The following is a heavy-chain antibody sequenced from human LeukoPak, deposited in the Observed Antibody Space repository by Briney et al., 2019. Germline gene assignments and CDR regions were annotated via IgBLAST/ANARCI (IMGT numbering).Heavy chain of an antibody. V-gene: IGHV3-23*01. D-gene: IGHD4-17*01. CDR3: AKPIYGDYSFDY. J-gene: IGHJ4*02. CDR2: ISGSGGST. CDR1: GFTFNIYA. Sequence: HTGGSLRLSCAASGFTFNIYAMSWVRQAPGKGLEWVSAISGSGGSTYYAGSVKGRFTISRDNSQNTLYLQMNSLRAEDTALYYCAKPIYGDYSFDYWGQGTLVTVSS.